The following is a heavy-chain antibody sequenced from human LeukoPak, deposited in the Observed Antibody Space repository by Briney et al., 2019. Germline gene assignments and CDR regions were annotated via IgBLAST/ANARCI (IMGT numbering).Heavy chain of an antibody. V-gene: IGHV3-30*02. CDR2: IRYDGNNK. CDR3: AKGTVGAYEIDY. J-gene: IGHJ4*02. Sequence: GGSLRLACAASGFTFSSYGLHWVRQAPGRGLEWVAFIRYDGNNKYYADSVMGRFTISRDNSKNTLYLQMNSLRTGDTAVYYCAKGTVGAYEIDYWGQGTLVTVSS. D-gene: IGHD1-26*01. CDR1: GFTFSSYG.